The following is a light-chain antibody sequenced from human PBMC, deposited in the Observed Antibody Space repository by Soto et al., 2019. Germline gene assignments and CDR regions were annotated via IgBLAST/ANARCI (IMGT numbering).Light chain of an antibody. CDR1: SSNIGNNA. Sequence: QPVLTQTPSVSGAPRQRVTISCSGSSSNIGNNAVSWYQHLPGKAPKLLIYYDDLLPAWVSDRFSGSKSGTSASLAISGLQSEDEGDYFCAAWDDSLNGPVFGGGTKVTVL. V-gene: IGLV1-36*01. CDR2: YDD. J-gene: IGLJ3*02. CDR3: AAWDDSLNGPV.